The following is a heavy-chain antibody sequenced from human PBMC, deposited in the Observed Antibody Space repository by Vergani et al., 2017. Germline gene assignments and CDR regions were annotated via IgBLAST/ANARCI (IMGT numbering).Heavy chain of an antibody. CDR3: ARDRESESYNWFDP. CDR2: LNKNNYYI. D-gene: IGHD1-26*01. V-gene: IGHV3-21*01. CDR1: GFSLSTYT. J-gene: IGHJ5*02. Sequence: EVQLVESGGGLVNPGGCLTLSCVASGFSLSTYTFNWVRQAPGGGLEWVSSLNKNNYYIYYADSVKGRFTISRDNAKNSLFLQMNSLRAEDTAVYYCARDRESESYNWFDPWGQGTLVTVSS.